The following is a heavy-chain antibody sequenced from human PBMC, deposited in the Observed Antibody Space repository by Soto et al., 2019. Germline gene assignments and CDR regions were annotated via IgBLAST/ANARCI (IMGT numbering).Heavy chain of an antibody. CDR1: GFTLSSYG. D-gene: IGHD6-13*01. CDR2: ISYDGSNK. CDR3: ARGGSSWYNWFDP. V-gene: IGHV3-30*03. Sequence: GSLRLSFAFSGFTLSSYGILWVRQAPGKGLEWVAVISYDGSNKYYADSVKGRFTISRDNSKNTLYLQMNSLRAADTAVYYWARGGSSWYNWFDPWGQGTLVTVSS. J-gene: IGHJ5*02.